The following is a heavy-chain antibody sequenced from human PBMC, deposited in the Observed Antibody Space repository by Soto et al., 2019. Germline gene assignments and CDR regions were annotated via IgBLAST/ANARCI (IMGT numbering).Heavy chain of an antibody. J-gene: IGHJ4*02. Sequence: SGPTLVNPTQTLTVTCTFSGFSFSTRGEGVGWIRQPPGKALEWLALIYWNDDKRYSPSLKSRLTITKVTSKNQVVLTMTNLDPVDTGTYYCAHRGGTGSRDYWGQGTLVTVSS. CDR3: AHRGGTGSRDY. D-gene: IGHD1-7*01. V-gene: IGHV2-5*01. CDR1: GFSFSTRGEG. CDR2: IYWNDDK.